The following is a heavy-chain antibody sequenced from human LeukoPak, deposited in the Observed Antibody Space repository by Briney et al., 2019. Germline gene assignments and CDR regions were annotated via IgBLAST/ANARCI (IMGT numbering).Heavy chain of an antibody. Sequence: SVKVSCKASGGTFSSYAISWVRQAPGQGLEWMGGIIPIFGTANYAQKFQGRVTITTDESTSTAYMELSSLRSEDTAVYYRARGLNLVGATPLGYWGQGTLVTVSS. CDR1: GGTFSSYA. CDR2: IIPIFGTA. J-gene: IGHJ4*02. V-gene: IGHV1-69*05. CDR3: ARGLNLVGATPLGY. D-gene: IGHD1-26*01.